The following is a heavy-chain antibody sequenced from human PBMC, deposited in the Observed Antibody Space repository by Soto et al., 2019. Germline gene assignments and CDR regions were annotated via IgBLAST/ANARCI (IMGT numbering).Heavy chain of an antibody. Sequence: QVQLQEWGAGLLKPSETLSLTCDIYDASFSGFYWSWIRQPPGKGLEWLGEINHSGGTNSNASLMSRVTLSLGASKHQCSLKLPYVTAADTAVYFCARGSFGTSPFDYCVQGTLVTVSS. CDR2: INHSGGT. CDR3: ARGSFGTSPFDY. D-gene: IGHD1-1*01. CDR1: DASFSGFY. J-gene: IGHJ4*02. V-gene: IGHV4-34*01.